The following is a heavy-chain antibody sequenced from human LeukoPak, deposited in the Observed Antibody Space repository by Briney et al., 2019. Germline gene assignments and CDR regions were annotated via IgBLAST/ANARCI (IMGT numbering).Heavy chain of an antibody. CDR3: ARGGGYYGSGSYYPTFDY. V-gene: IGHV4-30-4*01. Sequence: SEALSLTCTVSGGSISSGDYYWSWIRQPPGKGLEWIGYIYYSGSTYYNPSLKSRVTISVDTSKNQFSLKLSSVTAADTAVYYCARGGGYYGSGSYYPTFDYWGQGTLVTVSS. CDR2: IYYSGST. J-gene: IGHJ4*02. D-gene: IGHD3-10*01. CDR1: GGSISSGDYY.